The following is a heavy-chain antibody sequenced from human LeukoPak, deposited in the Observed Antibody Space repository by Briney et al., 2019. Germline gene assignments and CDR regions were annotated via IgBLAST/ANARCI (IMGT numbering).Heavy chain of an antibody. Sequence: SVTLSLTCTVSGGSISSYYWSWIRQPPGKGLEWIGYIYYSGSTNYNPSLKSRVTISVDTSKNQFSLKLSSVTAADTAVYYCQRGYCSGGSCDWFDPWGQGTLVTVSS. CDR3: QRGYCSGGSCDWFDP. CDR1: GGSISSYY. J-gene: IGHJ5*02. D-gene: IGHD2-15*01. CDR2: IYYSGST. V-gene: IGHV4-59*01.